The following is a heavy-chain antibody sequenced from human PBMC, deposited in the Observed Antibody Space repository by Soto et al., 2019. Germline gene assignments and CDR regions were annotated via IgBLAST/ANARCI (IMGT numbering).Heavy chain of an antibody. J-gene: IGHJ2*01. CDR2: INHSGST. Sequence: LEWIGEINHSGSTNYNPSLKSRVTISVDTSKNQFSLNLSSVTAADTAVYYFFFQAEDGIRYVRSVSAFLLNRSSDL. CDR3: FFQAEDGIRYVRSVSAFLLNRSSDL. D-gene: IGHD3-10*02. V-gene: IGHV4-34*01.